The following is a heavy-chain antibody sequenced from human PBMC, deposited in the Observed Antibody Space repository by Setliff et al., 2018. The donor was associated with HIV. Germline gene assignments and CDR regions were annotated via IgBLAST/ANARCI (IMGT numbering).Heavy chain of an antibody. CDR2: ITPRTGST. CDR1: GYTFTSYC. Sequence: ASVKVSCKASGYTFTSYCIHWVRQAPGQGLEWMGVITPRTGSTTYAQKFQGRVTMTRDTSTSTVYMQLSSLRSEDTAVYYCARDCGGDYSCSYYYGMDVWGHGTTVTVS. CDR3: ARDCGGDYSCSYYYGMDV. J-gene: IGHJ6*02. D-gene: IGHD2-21*02. V-gene: IGHV1-46*01.